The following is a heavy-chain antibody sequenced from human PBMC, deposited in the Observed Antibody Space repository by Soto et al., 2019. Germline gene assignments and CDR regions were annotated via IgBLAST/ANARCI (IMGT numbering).Heavy chain of an antibody. D-gene: IGHD6-13*01. CDR2: IYYDGSNK. J-gene: IGHJ4*02. V-gene: IGHV3-33*01. CDR3: ARSQYSSSWYPFDY. CDR1: GFTFSSYG. Sequence: QVQLVESGGGVVQPGRSLRLSCAASGFTFSSYGMHWGRQAPGKGLEWVAVIYYDGSNKYHADSVKGRFTISRDNSMNTLYLQMNSLRAEDTAVFYCARSQYSSSWYPFDYWGQGTLVTVSS.